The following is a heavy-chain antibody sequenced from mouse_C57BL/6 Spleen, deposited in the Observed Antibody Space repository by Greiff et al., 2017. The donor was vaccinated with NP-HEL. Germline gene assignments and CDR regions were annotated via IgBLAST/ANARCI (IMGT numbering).Heavy chain of an antibody. D-gene: IGHD1-1*01. CDR2: IDPETGGT. CDR1: GYTFTDYE. V-gene: IGHV1-15*01. Sequence: QVQLQQSGAELVRPGASVTLSCKASGYTFTDYEMHWVKQTPVHGLEWIGAIDPETGGTAYNQKFKGKAILTADKSSSTAYMELRSLTSEDSAVYYCTRRKGIYYGADYFDYWGQGTTLTVSS. J-gene: IGHJ2*01. CDR3: TRRKGIYYGADYFDY.